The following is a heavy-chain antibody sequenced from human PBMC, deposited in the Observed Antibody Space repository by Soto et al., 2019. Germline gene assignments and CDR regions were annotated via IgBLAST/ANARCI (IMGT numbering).Heavy chain of an antibody. CDR1: GFTFDDYA. D-gene: IGHD5-12*01. CDR3: AKDDGYSGYGAFDY. CDR2: ISWNSGSI. Sequence: EVQLVESGGGLVQPGRSLRLSCAASGFTFDDYAMHWVRQAPGKGLEWVSGISWNSGSIGYADSVKGRFTIYRDNAKNSLYLQMNSLRAEDTALYYCAKDDGYSGYGAFDYWGQGTLVTVSS. V-gene: IGHV3-9*01. J-gene: IGHJ4*02.